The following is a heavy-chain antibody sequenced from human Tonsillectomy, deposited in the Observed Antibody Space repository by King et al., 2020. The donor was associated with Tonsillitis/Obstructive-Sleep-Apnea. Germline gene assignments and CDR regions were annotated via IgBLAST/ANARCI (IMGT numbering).Heavy chain of an antibody. CDR2: IYWDDDK. D-gene: IGHD6-25*01. CDR1: GFSLSTSGVG. CDR3: AHRGRRKYYFDY. Sequence: TLKESGPTLVKPTQTLTLTCTFSGFSLSTSGVGVGWILQPPGKALEWLALIYWDDDKRYSPSLKSRVTITKDTSKNQVVLTMTNMDPVDTATYYCAHRGRRKYYFDYWGQGTLVTVSS. J-gene: IGHJ4*02. V-gene: IGHV2-5*02.